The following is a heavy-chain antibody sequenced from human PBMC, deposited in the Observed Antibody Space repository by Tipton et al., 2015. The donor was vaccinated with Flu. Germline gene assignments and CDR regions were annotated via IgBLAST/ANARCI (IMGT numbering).Heavy chain of an antibody. Sequence: TLSLTCTVSGASVNIENSYWVWVRKSLGRGLEWIGTIYNTGLTNYDPSLKSRVTVSLDMSKNQFSLNVIPVTAADTATYFCARGNWNSNYDNWFDRWGQGTPLTVSS. D-gene: IGHD1-1*01. CDR1: GASVNIENSY. J-gene: IGHJ5*02. V-gene: IGHV4-39*07. CDR2: IYNTGLT. CDR3: ARGNWNSNYDNWFDR.